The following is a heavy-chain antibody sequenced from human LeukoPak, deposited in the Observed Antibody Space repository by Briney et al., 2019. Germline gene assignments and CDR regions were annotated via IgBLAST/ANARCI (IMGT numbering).Heavy chain of an antibody. Sequence: GGSLRLSCAASGFTFSSYAMSWVRQAPGKGLEWVSSISGSGGRTYHADSVKGRFTISRDNSKNTLYLQMNSLRAEDTADTAVYYCAKLGDSSGYYRLDYWGQGTLVPVSS. D-gene: IGHD3-22*01. CDR3: AKLGDSSGYYRLDY. CDR2: ISGSGGRT. V-gene: IGHV3-23*01. CDR1: GFTFSSYA. J-gene: IGHJ4*02.